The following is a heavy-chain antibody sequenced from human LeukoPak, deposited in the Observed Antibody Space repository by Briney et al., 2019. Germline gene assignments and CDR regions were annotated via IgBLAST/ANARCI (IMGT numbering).Heavy chain of an antibody. CDR1: GYTFTSYY. V-gene: IGHV1-46*01. CDR3: ARDNSVGDNAWWFDP. Sequence: ASVKVSCKASGYTFTSYYMHWVRQAPGQGLEWMGLINPTGGSTGYAQKFQGRVTMTRDMSTSTDFMELSSLRSEDTAIYYCARDNSVGDNAWWFDPWGQGTLVTVSS. D-gene: IGHD1-26*01. J-gene: IGHJ5*02. CDR2: INPTGGST.